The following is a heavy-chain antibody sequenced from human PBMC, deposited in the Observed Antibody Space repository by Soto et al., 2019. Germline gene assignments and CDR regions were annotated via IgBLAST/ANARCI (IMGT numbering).Heavy chain of an antibody. J-gene: IGHJ4*02. CDR1: GGSFSGYY. CDR2: INHSGST. CDR3: ARGPPHSRNFDY. Sequence: QVQLQQWGAGLLKPSETLSLTCAVYGGSFSGYYWSWIRQPPGKGLEWIGEINHSGSTNYNPSLKSRVTISVDTSKNQFSLKLSSVTAADTAVYYCARGPPHSRNFDYWGQGTLVTVSS. V-gene: IGHV4-34*01. D-gene: IGHD5-18*01.